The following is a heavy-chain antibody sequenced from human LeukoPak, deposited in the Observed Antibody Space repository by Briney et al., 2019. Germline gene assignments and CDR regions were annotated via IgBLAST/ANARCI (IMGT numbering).Heavy chain of an antibody. CDR2: ISAYNGNT. D-gene: IGHD3-22*01. CDR1: GYTFTSYG. CDR3: ARDLGRYYYDTSGYYDD. J-gene: IGHJ4*02. V-gene: IGHV1-18*01. Sequence: VASVKVSCKASGYTFTSYGISWVRQAPGQGLEWMGWISAYNGNTNYAQKLQGRVTMTTDTSTSTAYMELRSLRSDDTAVYYCARDLGRYYYDTSGYYDDWGQGTLVTVSS.